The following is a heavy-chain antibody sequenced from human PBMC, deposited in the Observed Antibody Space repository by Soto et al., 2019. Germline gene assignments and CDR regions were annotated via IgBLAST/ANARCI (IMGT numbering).Heavy chain of an antibody. V-gene: IGHV1-2*04. J-gene: IGHJ6*02. CDR1: GYTFTGYY. CDR2: INPNSGGT. CDR3: ARGGPATTVRTMDV. Sequence: QVQLVQSGAEVKKPGASVKVSCKASGYTFTGYYMHWVRQAPGQGLEWMGWINPNSGGTNYAQKFQGWVTMTRDTXNSTAYMALSRLRSDDTAVYYCARGGPATTVRTMDVWGQGTTVTVSS. D-gene: IGHD4-17*01.